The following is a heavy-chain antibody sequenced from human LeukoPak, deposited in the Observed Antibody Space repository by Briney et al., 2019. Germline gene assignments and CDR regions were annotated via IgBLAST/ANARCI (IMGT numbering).Heavy chain of an antibody. V-gene: IGHV3-23*01. J-gene: IGHJ4*02. CDR2: ISSTGGAT. D-gene: IGHD3-22*01. Sequence: HPGGSLRLSCAASGFTFSSYAMSWVRQAPGKGLEWVSAISSTGGATYYADSVKGRFAISRDNSRNTVDLQMNSLRAEDTAVYYCARSVSPYDSSGYIFDYWGQGTLVTVSS. CDR3: ARSVSPYDSSGYIFDY. CDR1: GFTFSSYA.